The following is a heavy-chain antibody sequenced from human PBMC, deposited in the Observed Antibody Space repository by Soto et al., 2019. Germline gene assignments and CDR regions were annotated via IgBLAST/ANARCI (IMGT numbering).Heavy chain of an antibody. Sequence: QVQLQESGPGLVQPSQTLSLTCTVSGASISSGGYYWSWIRQHPGKGLEWIGYIYYSGTTYYKPSLKSRLTISLDTSRSQFSLELTSVSAADPAVYYCARADSSGYTFDHWGQGTLVTVSS. V-gene: IGHV4-31*03. CDR2: IYYSGTT. CDR1: GASISSGGYY. J-gene: IGHJ4*02. D-gene: IGHD3-22*01. CDR3: ARADSSGYTFDH.